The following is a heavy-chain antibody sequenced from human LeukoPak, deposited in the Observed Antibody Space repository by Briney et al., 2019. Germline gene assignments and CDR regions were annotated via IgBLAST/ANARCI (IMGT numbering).Heavy chain of an antibody. CDR3: ARVRTAMPTPASYFDY. Sequence: GGSLRLSCAASGFTFSSYSMNWVRQAPGKGLEWVSSISSSSSYIYYADSVKGRFTISRDNAKNSLYLQMNSLRAEDTAVYYCARVRTAMPTPASYFDYWGQGTLVTVSS. D-gene: IGHD5-18*01. CDR1: GFTFSSYS. CDR2: ISSSSSYI. J-gene: IGHJ4*02. V-gene: IGHV3-21*01.